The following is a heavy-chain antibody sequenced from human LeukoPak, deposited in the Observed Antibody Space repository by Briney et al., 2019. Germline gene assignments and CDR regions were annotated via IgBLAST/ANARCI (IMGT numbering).Heavy chain of an antibody. CDR3: ARGPLGYCSSTSCRDAFDI. CDR2: INHSGST. CDR1: GGSFSGYY. D-gene: IGHD2-2*01. Sequence: SETLSLTCAVYGGSFSGYYWSWIRQPPGKGLEWIGEINHSGSTNYNPSLKSRVTISVDTSKNQFSLKLSSVTAADTAVYYCARGPLGYCSSTSCRDAFDIWGRGTMVTVSS. V-gene: IGHV4-34*01. J-gene: IGHJ3*02.